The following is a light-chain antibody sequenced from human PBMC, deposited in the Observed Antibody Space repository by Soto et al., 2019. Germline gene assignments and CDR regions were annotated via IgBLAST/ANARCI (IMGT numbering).Light chain of an antibody. CDR3: QQSDSTPRT. Sequence: IQMTQSPSSLSASVGDRITITCRASQTISKFLNWYQQKPGKAPKLLIYAASNLQSGVPSRFSGSGSGTDFTLTISSLQIEDFATYYCQQSDSTPRTFGQGTKVEIK. CDR2: AAS. J-gene: IGKJ1*01. CDR1: QTISKF. V-gene: IGKV1-39*01.